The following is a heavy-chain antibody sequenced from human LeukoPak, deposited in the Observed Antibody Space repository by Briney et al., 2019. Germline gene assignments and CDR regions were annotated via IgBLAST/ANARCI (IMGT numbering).Heavy chain of an antibody. CDR1: GFTFSSYE. D-gene: IGHD4-23*01. CDR3: AREGYGGTSDAFDI. CDR2: ISSSGSI. J-gene: IGHJ3*02. Sequence: GGSLRLSCATSGFTFSSYELDGVRQAPGKGGEGVSYISSSGSIYYADSVKGRFTISRDNAKNSLYLQMTSLRAEDTAVYYCAREGYGGTSDAFDIWGQGTMVTVSS. V-gene: IGHV3-48*03.